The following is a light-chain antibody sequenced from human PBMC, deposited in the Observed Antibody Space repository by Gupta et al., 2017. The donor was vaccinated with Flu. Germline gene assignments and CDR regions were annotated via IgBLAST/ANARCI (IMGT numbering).Light chain of an antibody. Sequence: GDRVTITCRASQTISIYLNWYQQKPGKAPNLLIYAASSLQSGVPSRFSASGSGTDFTLTISSLQAEDFATYYCQQSFRTPQTFGQGTKVEIK. CDR2: AAS. J-gene: IGKJ1*01. CDR3: QQSFRTPQT. V-gene: IGKV1-39*01. CDR1: QTISIY.